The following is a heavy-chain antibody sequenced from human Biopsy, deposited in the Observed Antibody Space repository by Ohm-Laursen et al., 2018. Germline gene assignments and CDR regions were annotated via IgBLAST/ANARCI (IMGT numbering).Heavy chain of an antibody. CDR3: ARDLPSSYYYAMDV. CDR1: GASITSYY. CDR2: TYKGGNT. V-gene: IGHV4-4*07. J-gene: IGHJ6*02. Sequence: SETLSLTCTVSGASITSYYWSWIRQPAGKGLEWIGHTYKGGNTNRNPSLKSRASMSVDTSKNQLSLTLRSVTAADTAVYYCARDLPSSYYYAMDVWGQGTTVTVSS.